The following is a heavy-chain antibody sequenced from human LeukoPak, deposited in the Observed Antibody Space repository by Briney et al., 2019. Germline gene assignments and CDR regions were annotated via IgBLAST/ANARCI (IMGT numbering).Heavy chain of an antibody. Sequence: GESLKISCKGSGYSFTSYWIGWVRQMPGKGLEWMGIIYPGDSDTRYCPSFQGQVTISSDKSISTAYLQWSSLKASDTAMYYCARWTSEYYDILTSIDYWGQGTLVIISS. CDR1: GYSFTSYW. CDR2: IYPGDSDT. CDR3: ARWTSEYYDILTSIDY. V-gene: IGHV5-51*01. D-gene: IGHD3-9*01. J-gene: IGHJ4*02.